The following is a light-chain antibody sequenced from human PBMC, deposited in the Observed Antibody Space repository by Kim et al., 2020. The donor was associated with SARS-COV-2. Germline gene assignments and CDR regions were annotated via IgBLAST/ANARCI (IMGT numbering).Light chain of an antibody. CDR1: KLGDKY. CDR3: QAWDSSTLYV. V-gene: IGLV3-1*01. CDR2: QDN. Sequence: SYELTQPPSVSVSTGQTASITCSGDKLGDKYACWYQQKPGQSPVLVIYQDNKRPSGIPERFSASSSGNTATLTITGTQAMDEADYYCQAWDSSTLYVFGTGTKVTVL. J-gene: IGLJ1*01.